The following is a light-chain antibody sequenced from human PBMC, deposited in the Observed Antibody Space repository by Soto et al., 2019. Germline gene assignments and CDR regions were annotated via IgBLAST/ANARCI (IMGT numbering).Light chain of an antibody. V-gene: IGKV1-39*01. CDR1: QHINSY. J-gene: IGKJ2*01. Sequence: DIQMTQSPSSLSASVGDRVTITCRASQHINSYLNWYQQKPGKAPKLLIFAASDLQSGVPSRFSGSRSGTDFTITISSLHPEDFATYYCKKSYKTPPSFGKGTKLEIK. CDR3: KKSYKTPPS. CDR2: AAS.